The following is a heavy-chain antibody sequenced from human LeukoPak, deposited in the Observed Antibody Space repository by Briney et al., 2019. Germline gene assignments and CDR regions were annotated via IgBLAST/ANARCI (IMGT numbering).Heavy chain of an antibody. CDR1: GYTFNYYG. V-gene: IGHV1-18*01. Sequence: APVKVSCKASGYTFNYYGISWVRQAPGQGLEWMGWISAYTGSTNYAQRLQGRVTVTTDTSTSTAYMELRSLRSDDTAVYYCARGGYSYGYMGYSDYWGQGTLVTASS. D-gene: IGHD5-18*01. CDR3: ARGGYSYGYMGYSDY. J-gene: IGHJ4*02. CDR2: ISAYTGST.